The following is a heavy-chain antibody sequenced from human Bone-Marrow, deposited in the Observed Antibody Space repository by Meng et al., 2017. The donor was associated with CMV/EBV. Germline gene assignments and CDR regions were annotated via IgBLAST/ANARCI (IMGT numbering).Heavy chain of an antibody. D-gene: IGHD3-3*01. CDR1: GSFRGCY. J-gene: IGHJ5*02. V-gene: IGHV4-34*01. CDR3: AERSTVAILGGVNDWFGP. Sequence: GSFRGCYWSCIRQPPGKGLGWIGEVNHSERTNYNPSLKSRVTISADTSKNQFSLKLSSVTAADTAVYCCAERSTVAILGGVNDWFGPWGQGTLVTVSS. CDR2: VNHSERT.